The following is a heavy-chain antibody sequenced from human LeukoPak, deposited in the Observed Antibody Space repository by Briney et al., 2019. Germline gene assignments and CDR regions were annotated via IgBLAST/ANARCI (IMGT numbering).Heavy chain of an antibody. V-gene: IGHV3-23*01. CDR1: GFTFSSYA. Sequence: GGSLRLSCAASGFTFSSYAMSWVRQAPGKGLEWVSAISGSGGSTYYADSVKGRFTISRDNSKNTLYLQMNSLRAEDTAVYYCAKDQGSMVRGGVSAFDIWGQGTMVTVSS. J-gene: IGHJ3*02. CDR3: AKDQGSMVRGGVSAFDI. D-gene: IGHD3-10*01. CDR2: ISGSGGST.